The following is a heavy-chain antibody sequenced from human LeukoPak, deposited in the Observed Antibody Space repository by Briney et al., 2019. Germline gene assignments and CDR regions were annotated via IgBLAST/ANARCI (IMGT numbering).Heavy chain of an antibody. D-gene: IGHD3-22*01. CDR1: GYSISSGYY. CDR3: ARLDYYDSSGYSYAFDI. V-gene: IGHV4-38-2*01. J-gene: IGHJ3*02. Sequence: SETLSLTCAASGYSISSGYYWGWIRQPPGKGLEWIGSIYHSGSTYYNPSLKSRVTIPVDTSKNQFSLKLSSVTAADTAVYYCARLDYYDSSGYSYAFDIWGQGTMVTVSS. CDR2: IYHSGST.